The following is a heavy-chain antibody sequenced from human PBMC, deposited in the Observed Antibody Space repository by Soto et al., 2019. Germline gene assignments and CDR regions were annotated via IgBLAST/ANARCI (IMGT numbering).Heavy chain of an antibody. Sequence: PSETLSLTCTVSGGSISSGGYYWSWIRQHPGKGLEWIGYIYYSGSTYYNPSLKSRVTISVDTSKNQFSLKLSSVTAADTAVYYCARRPKWLPFYFDYWGQGTLVNVSS. J-gene: IGHJ4*02. D-gene: IGHD2-8*01. CDR3: ARRPKWLPFYFDY. CDR2: IYYSGST. V-gene: IGHV4-31*03. CDR1: GGSISSGGYY.